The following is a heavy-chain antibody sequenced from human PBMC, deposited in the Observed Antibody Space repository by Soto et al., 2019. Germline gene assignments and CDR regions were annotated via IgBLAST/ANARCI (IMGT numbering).Heavy chain of an antibody. CDR3: ARGEAAAGPLADSSGMDV. V-gene: IGHV3-33*01. CDR1: GFTFSSYG. CDR2: IWYDGSNE. D-gene: IGHD6-13*01. J-gene: IGHJ6*04. Sequence: GGSLRLSCAASGFTFSSYGMHWVRQAPGKGLEWVAVIWYDGSNEYYADSVKGRFTISRDNSKNTLYLQMNSLRAEDTAVYYCARGEAAAGPLADSSGMDVGGKGTTGT.